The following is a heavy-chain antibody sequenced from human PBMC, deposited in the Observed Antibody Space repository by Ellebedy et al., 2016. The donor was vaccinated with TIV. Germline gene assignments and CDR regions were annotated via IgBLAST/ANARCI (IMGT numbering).Heavy chain of an antibody. CDR1: GFTFSTYG. V-gene: IGHV3-74*01. CDR3: ASGAYDI. Sequence: PGGSLRLSCAASGFTFSTYGMHWVRQAPGKGLVWVSRINSDGSSTSYADSVKGRFTISRDNAKISLYLQMNSLTAEDTAVYYCASGAYDIWGQGTMVTVSS. J-gene: IGHJ3*02. CDR2: INSDGSST.